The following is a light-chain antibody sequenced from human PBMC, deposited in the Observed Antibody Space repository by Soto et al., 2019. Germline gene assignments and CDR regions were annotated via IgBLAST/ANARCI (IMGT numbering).Light chain of an antibody. Sequence: EIVLTQSPATLSLSPGDRATLSCRASQSVGSYFAWYQQKPGQAPRVLIYDASNMATGIPARFSGSGSGTDFTLTISSLEPDDFAVYYCQQRGNWPVTFGQGTRVDIK. V-gene: IGKV3-11*01. CDR3: QQRGNWPVT. J-gene: IGKJ1*01. CDR1: QSVGSY. CDR2: DAS.